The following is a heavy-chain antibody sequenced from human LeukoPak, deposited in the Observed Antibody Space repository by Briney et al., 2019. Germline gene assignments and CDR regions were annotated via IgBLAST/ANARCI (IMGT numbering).Heavy chain of an antibody. CDR3: ARNLHPSFDY. J-gene: IGHJ4*02. V-gene: IGHV4-39*01. CDR1: GGSISSSSYY. Sequence: SETLSLTCTVSGGSISSSSYYWGWIRQPPGKGLEWIGSIYYSGSTYYNPSLKSRVTISVDTSKNQFSLKLSSVTPEDTAVYYCARNLHPSFDYWGQGTLVTVSS. CDR2: IYYSGST.